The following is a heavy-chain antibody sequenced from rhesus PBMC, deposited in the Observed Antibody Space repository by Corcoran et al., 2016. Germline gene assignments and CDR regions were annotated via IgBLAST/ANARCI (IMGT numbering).Heavy chain of an antibody. Sequence: QVTLKESGPALVKPTQTLTLTCTFSGFSLTTSGMGVGWIRQPPGKALKWLALIYWDDDKRYSTSLKSRLTISKDTSKNQVVLTMTNMDSVDTATYYCARGGYFDYWGQGVLVTVSS. J-gene: IGHJ4*01. V-gene: IGHV2-174*01. CDR1: GFSLTTSGMG. CDR2: IYWDDDK. CDR3: ARGGYFDY.